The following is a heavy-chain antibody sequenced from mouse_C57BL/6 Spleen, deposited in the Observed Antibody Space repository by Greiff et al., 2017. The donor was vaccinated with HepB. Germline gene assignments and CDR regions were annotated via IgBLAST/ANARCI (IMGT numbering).Heavy chain of an antibody. V-gene: IGHV1-80*01. CDR1: GYAFSSYW. J-gene: IGHJ3*01. CDR3: ARYFNWGWFAY. CDR2: IYPGDGDT. D-gene: IGHD4-1*01. Sequence: QVQLKQSGAELVKPGASVKISCKASGYAFSSYWMNWVKQRPGKGLEWIGQIYPGDGDTKYNGKFKGKATLTSDKSSSTAYMQLSSLTSEDSAVYFCARYFNWGWFAYWGQGALVTVSA.